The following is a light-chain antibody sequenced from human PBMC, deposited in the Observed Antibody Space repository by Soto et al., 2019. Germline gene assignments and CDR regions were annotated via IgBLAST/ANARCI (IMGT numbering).Light chain of an antibody. J-gene: IGKJ4*01. V-gene: IGKV3-20*01. CDR2: GAS. CDR1: QSVSSSN. Sequence: EIVLTQSPGTLSLSPGERATLSCRASQSVSSSNLAWYKQKPGQAPRLLIYGASSRATGIPDRFSGSGSGTDFTLTISRLEPVDFAVYYCPQCGSSLTFGGGTKADIK. CDR3: PQCGSSLT.